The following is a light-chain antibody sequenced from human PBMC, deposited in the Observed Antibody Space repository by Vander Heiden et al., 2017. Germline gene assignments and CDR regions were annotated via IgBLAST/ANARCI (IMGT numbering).Light chain of an antibody. Sequence: QNVLTQPSSHPASPGASASLTCALRSGLNVDAYRIYWYQQKPGSPPQYLLSYKSDSDKQQGSGVPSRFSGSKDDSANAGILLISGLQSEDEADYYCMIWHSSAYVFGTGTKVTVL. CDR1: SGLNVDAYR. J-gene: IGLJ1*01. CDR3: MIWHSSAYV. V-gene: IGLV5-45*03. CDR2: YKSDSDK.